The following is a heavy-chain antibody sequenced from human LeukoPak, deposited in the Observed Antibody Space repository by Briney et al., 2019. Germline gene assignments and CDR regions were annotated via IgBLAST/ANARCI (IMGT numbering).Heavy chain of an antibody. CDR3: ARGLSVAGGAYFDC. CDR2: INPNSGGT. CDR1: GYTFTGYY. Sequence: ASVKVSCKASGYTFTGYYMHWVRQAPGQRLEWMGWINPNSGGTNYAQKFQGRVTMTRDTSISTAYMELSRLRSDDTAVYYCARGLSVAGGAYFDCWGQGTLVTVSS. V-gene: IGHV1-2*02. D-gene: IGHD6-19*01. J-gene: IGHJ4*02.